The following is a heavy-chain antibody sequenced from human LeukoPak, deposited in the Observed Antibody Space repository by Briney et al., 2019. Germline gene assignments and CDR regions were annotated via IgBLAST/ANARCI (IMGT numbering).Heavy chain of an antibody. J-gene: IGHJ1*01. Sequence: SETLSLTCTVSGDSISSYYWGWIRQPAGKGLEWIGLIYTSGTTNYNPSLKSRVTMSVDTSKNHFSLKLSSVTAADTAVYYCARDGGLRDLQHWGQGTLVIVSS. CDR1: GDSISSYY. V-gene: IGHV4-4*07. CDR2: IYTSGTT. CDR3: ARDGGLRDLQH. D-gene: IGHD5-12*01.